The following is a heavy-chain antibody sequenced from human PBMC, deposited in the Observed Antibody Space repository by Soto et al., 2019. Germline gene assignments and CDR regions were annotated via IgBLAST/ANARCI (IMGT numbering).Heavy chain of an antibody. V-gene: IGHV4-31*03. CDR2: IYYSGST. J-gene: IGHJ4*02. CDR1: GGSTSSGGYY. Sequence: SETLSLTCTVSGGSTSSGGYYWSWIRQHPGKGLEWIGYIYYSGSTYYNPSLKSRVTISVDNSKNTLYLQMNSLRAEDTAVYYCASTRGSSYDYWGQGTQVTVSS. CDR3: ASTRGSSYDY. D-gene: IGHD6-6*01.